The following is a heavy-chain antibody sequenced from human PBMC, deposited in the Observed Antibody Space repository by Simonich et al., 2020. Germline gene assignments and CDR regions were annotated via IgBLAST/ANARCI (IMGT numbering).Heavy chain of an antibody. CDR2: IYGGGST. Sequence: EVQLVESGGGLIQPGGSLRLSCAASGFTVSSNYMSWVRQAPGKGLGWVSVIYGGGSTYYAGSVKGRFTISRDNSKNTLYLQINSLRAEDTAVYYCARWTATGYYFDYWGQGTLVTVSS. CDR1: GFTVSSNY. CDR3: ARWTATGYYFDY. D-gene: IGHD1-1*01. V-gene: IGHV3-53*01. J-gene: IGHJ4*02.